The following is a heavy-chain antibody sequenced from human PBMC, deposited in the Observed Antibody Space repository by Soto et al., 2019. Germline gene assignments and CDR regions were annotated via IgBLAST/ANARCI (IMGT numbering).Heavy chain of an antibody. CDR2: IYWDDDQ. CDR3: ARRRIYNGYDS. D-gene: IGHD5-12*01. V-gene: IGHV2-5*02. J-gene: IGHJ4*02. Sequence: QITLKESGPTLVKPTQTLTLTCTFSGFSLTTSGAGVGWIRQPPGKALEWLALIYWDDDQRYSPSLKNRLTVTKDTSKNQVVLTMTNMDPVDTGTYYCARRRIYNGYDSWGQGTLVTVSS. CDR1: GFSLTTSGAG.